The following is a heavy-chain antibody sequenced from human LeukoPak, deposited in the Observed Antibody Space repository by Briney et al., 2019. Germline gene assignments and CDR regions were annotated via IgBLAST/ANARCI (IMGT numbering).Heavy chain of an antibody. J-gene: IGHJ5*02. CDR1: GYTFTGYY. D-gene: IGHD1-26*01. Sequence: ASVKVSCKASGYTFTGYYMHWVRQAPGQGLEWMGWINPNSGGTNYAQKFQGWVTMTRDTSISTAYMELSRLRSDDTAVYYCARGRSKGELPTYNWFDPWGQGTLVTVSS. CDR3: ARGRSKGELPTYNWFDP. V-gene: IGHV1-2*04. CDR2: INPNSGGT.